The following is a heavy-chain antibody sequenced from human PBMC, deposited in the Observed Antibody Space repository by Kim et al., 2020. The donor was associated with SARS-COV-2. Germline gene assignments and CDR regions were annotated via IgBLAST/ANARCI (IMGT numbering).Heavy chain of an antibody. D-gene: IGHD6-13*01. CDR1: GFTFSSYG. CDR3: ARDQTPIAAAGSDDC. V-gene: IGHV3-33*01. Sequence: GGSLILSCAASGFTFSSYGMHWVRQAPGKGLEWVAAIWYDGSNIYYADSVKGRFTISRDNSKNTLYLQMNSLRAEDTAVYYCARDQTPIAAAGSDDCCGQGTVIAVSA. J-gene: IGHJ4*02. CDR2: IWYDGSNI.